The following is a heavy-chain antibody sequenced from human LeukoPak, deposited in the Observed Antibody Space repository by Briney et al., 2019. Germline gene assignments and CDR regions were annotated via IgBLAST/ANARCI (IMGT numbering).Heavy chain of an antibody. J-gene: IGHJ1*01. D-gene: IGHD6-13*01. CDR3: AKDHSSSAEYFQH. V-gene: IGHV3-7*03. CDR1: GFTFSSYW. Sequence: TGGSLRLSCAASGFTFSSYWMSWVRQAPGKGLEWVANIKQDGSEKYYVDSVKGRFTISRDNAKNSLYLQMNSLRAEDTALYYCAKDHSSSAEYFQHWGQGTLVTVSS. CDR2: IKQDGSEK.